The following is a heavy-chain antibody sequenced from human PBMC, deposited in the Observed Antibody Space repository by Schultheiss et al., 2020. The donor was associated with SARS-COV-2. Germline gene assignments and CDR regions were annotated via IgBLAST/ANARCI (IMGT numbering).Heavy chain of an antibody. V-gene: IGHV4-61*01. D-gene: IGHD5-18*01. J-gene: IGHJ4*02. CDR2: IYYSGST. CDR1: GGSVSSGSYY. CDR3: ARDGGDGYSYD. Sequence: SETLSLTCTVSGGSVSSGSYYWSWIRQPPGKGLEWIGYIYYSGSTNYNPSLKSRVTISVDTSKNQFSLKLSSVTAADTAVYYCARDGGDGYSYDWGQGTLVTVSS.